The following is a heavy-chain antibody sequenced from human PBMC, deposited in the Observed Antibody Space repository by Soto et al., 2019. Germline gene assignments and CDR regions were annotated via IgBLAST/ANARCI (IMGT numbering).Heavy chain of an antibody. CDR1: GGPISPYY. J-gene: IGHJ6*02. Sequence: TLSLTCTVSGGPISPYYWSWIRQPAGKGLEWIGRIYYTGSTNYNPPLKSRISMSLDTARNQISLKVNFVTAADTAVYYCAREGGYFDSSGSGVYHYYGVDVWGRGTTVTVSS. D-gene: IGHD3-22*01. CDR3: AREGGYFDSSGSGVYHYYGVDV. CDR2: IYYTGST. V-gene: IGHV4-4*07.